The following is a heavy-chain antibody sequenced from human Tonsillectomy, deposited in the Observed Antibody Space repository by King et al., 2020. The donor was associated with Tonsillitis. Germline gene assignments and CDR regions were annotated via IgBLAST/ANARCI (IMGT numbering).Heavy chain of an antibody. J-gene: IGHJ4*02. D-gene: IGHD6-13*01. V-gene: IGHV3-23*04. CDR1: GFTFSSYA. CDR2: ISGSGGST. CDR3: AKAPAAGAAAGLYFDY. Sequence: EVQLVESGGGLVQPGGSLRLSCAASGFTFSSYAMSWVRQAPGKGLEWVSAISGSGGSTYYADFVKGRFTISRDNSKNTLYLQMNSLRAEDTAVYYCAKAPAAGAAAGLYFDYWGQGTLVTVSS.